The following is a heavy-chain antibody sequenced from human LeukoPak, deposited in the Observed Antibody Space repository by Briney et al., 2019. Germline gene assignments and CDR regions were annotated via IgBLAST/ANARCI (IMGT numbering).Heavy chain of an antibody. CDR1: GYNFTIYW. V-gene: IGHV5-51*01. D-gene: IGHD3-3*01. CDR2: IYPGDSDN. Sequence: GGSLKISCKGSGYNFTIYWIGGVRQMPGKGLEWMGVIYPGDSDNRYSPSFQGQVTISADKSISTAYLQWSSLKASDTAMYYCAIFDFLFGEIDNWFDPWGQGTLVTVSS. J-gene: IGHJ5*02. CDR3: AIFDFLFGEIDNWFDP.